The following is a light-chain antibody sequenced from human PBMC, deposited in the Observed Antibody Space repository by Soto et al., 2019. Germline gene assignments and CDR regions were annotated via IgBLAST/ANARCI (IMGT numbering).Light chain of an antibody. V-gene: IGKV3-15*01. Sequence: IGLTQSPATLSVSTGERATLYCRASQSVSSNLAWYQQKPGQAPRLLIYGASTRATGIPARFSGSGSGTEFTLTISSLQSEDFAVYYCQQYNNWPRTFGQGTKVDI. CDR2: GAS. J-gene: IGKJ1*01. CDR3: QQYNNWPRT. CDR1: QSVSSN.